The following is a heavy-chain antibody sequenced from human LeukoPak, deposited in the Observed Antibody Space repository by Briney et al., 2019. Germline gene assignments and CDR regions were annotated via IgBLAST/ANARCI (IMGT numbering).Heavy chain of an antibody. V-gene: IGHV4-59*08. CDR3: ARRQGPYGMDV. Sequence: SETLSLTCTVSGGSISSYHWSWIRQPPGKGLEWIGYIYYSGSTNYNPSLKSRVTISVDTSKNQFSLKLSSVTAADTAVYYCARRQGPYGMDVWGQGTTVTVSS. CDR1: GGSISSYH. CDR2: IYYSGST. J-gene: IGHJ6*02.